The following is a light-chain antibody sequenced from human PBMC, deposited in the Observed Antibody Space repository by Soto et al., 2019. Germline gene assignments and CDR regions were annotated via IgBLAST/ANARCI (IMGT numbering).Light chain of an antibody. CDR1: SSDVGGYNY. J-gene: IGLJ1*01. Sequence: QSVLTQPASVSGSPGQSITISCTGTSSDVGGYNYVSWYQQHPGKAPKLMIYQVTNRPSGVSNRFSGSKSGNTASLTISGLQPEDEADYYCGSYTGSSNVFGTGTKVTVL. CDR2: QVT. V-gene: IGLV2-14*01. CDR3: GSYTGSSNV.